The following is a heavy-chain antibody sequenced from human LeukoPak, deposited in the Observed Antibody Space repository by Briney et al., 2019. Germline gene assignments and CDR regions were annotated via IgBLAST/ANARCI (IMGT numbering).Heavy chain of an antibody. Sequence: GASVKVSCKASGYTFSNYGISWVRQAPGQGLEWMGWISAYNGNTNYAQKLQGRVTMTTDTSTRTAYMELRSLRSDDTAVYYCVRDYKGYSGYDGFDYWGQRTLVTVSS. CDR2: ISAYNGNT. V-gene: IGHV1-18*01. CDR1: GYTFSNYG. D-gene: IGHD5-12*01. CDR3: VRDYKGYSGYDGFDY. J-gene: IGHJ4*02.